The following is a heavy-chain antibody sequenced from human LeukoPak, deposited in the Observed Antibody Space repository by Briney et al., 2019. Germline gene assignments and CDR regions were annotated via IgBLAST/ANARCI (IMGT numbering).Heavy chain of an antibody. Sequence: PSETLSLTCAVYGESFSGYYWTWIRQPPGKGLEWIGHINHSGSTNYNPSLKGRVTISVATSKNQFSLNLNSVTAADTAVYYCARRGSTGTTTVDYWGQGTLVTVSS. D-gene: IGHD1-1*01. CDR1: GESFSGYY. V-gene: IGHV4-34*01. CDR2: INHSGST. J-gene: IGHJ4*02. CDR3: ARRGSTGTTTVDY.